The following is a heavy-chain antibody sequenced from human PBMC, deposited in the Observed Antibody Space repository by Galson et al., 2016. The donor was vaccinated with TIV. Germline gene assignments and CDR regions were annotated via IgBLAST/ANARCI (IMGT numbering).Heavy chain of an antibody. D-gene: IGHD1-7*01. J-gene: IGHJ4*02. CDR1: GFTFDSYT. CDR3: TRDGRGNWKYGDYVDY. Sequence: SLRLSCAASGFTFDSYTFHWVRQTPGKGLEWVAIISHDGNNKDFADSVQGRFTISRDSSKNTVFLQMNRLSLEDTAVYYCTRDGRGNWKYGDYVDYWGQGTLVTISS. V-gene: IGHV3-30-3*01. CDR2: ISHDGNNK.